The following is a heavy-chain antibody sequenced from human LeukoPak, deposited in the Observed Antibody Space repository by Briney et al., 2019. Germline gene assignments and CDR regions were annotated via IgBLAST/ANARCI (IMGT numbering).Heavy chain of an antibody. Sequence: KPSETLSLTCTVSGGSITTSTYYWGWIRQPPGKGLEWIGSIYYTGSTYYNPSLKSRLTISVDTSKNQFSLRLSSVTVADTAVYYCARQRAFDPWGQGTLVTVSS. CDR1: GGSITTSTYY. V-gene: IGHV4-39*01. CDR2: IYYTGST. J-gene: IGHJ5*02. CDR3: ARQRAFDP.